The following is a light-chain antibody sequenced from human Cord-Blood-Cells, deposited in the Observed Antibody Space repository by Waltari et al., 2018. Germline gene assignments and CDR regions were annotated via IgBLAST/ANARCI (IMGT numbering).Light chain of an antibody. CDR3: CSYAGSYTGV. Sequence: QSALTQPRSVSGSPGQSVTIACTGTSTDVGGYNYVSWYQQHPVKAPKLMIYDVSKRPSGFPDRFSGSKSGNTASLTISGLQAEDEADYYCCSYAGSYTGVFGGGTKLTVL. CDR1: STDVGGYNY. J-gene: IGLJ2*01. V-gene: IGLV2-11*01. CDR2: DVS.